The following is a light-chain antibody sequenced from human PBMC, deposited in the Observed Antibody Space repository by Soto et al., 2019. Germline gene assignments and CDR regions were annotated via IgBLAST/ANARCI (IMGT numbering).Light chain of an antibody. V-gene: IGLV2-14*01. Sequence: QSALTQPASVSGSPGQSITISCTGTSSDVGGYNYVSWYQQHPGKAPKLMIYDVSNRPSGVSNRFSGSKSGNTASLTISGLQAEAGADYYCSSYTRSSTLYVFGTGTKLTVL. CDR2: DVS. J-gene: IGLJ1*01. CDR3: SSYTRSSTLYV. CDR1: SSDVGGYNY.